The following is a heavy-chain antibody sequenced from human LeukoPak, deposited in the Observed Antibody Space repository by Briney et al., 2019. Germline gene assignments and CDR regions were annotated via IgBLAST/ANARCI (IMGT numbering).Heavy chain of an antibody. J-gene: IGHJ4*02. Sequence: KPSETLSLTCAVYGGSFSGYYWSWIRQPPGKGLEWIGEINHSGSTNYNPSLKSRVTISVDTSKNQFSLKLSSVTAADTAVYYCAGVDTAMVMAPFDYWGQGTLVTVSS. CDR1: GGSFSGYY. V-gene: IGHV4-34*01. CDR2: INHSGST. D-gene: IGHD5-18*01. CDR3: AGVDTAMVMAPFDY.